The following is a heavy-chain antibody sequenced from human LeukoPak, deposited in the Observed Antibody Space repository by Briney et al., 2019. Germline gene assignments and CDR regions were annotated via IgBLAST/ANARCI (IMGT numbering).Heavy chain of an antibody. Sequence: SETLSLTCTVSGGSISSGGYYWSWIRQHPGKGLEWIGYIYYSGSTYYNPSLKSRVTISVDTSKNQFSLKLSSVTAADTAVYYCATSAMVSSRALDYWGQGTLVTVSS. V-gene: IGHV4-31*03. D-gene: IGHD5-18*01. CDR2: IYYSGST. J-gene: IGHJ4*02. CDR1: GGSISSGGYY. CDR3: ATSAMVSSRALDY.